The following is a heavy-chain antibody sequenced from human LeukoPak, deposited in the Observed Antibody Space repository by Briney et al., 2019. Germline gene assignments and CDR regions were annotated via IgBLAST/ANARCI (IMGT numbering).Heavy chain of an antibody. V-gene: IGHV1-18*01. J-gene: IGHJ4*02. Sequence: GASVKVSCKASGYRFTSYGISWVRQAPGQGLEWMGWIGGCNGNTNYAQKLQGRVTMTTDTSTSTAYMELRSLRSDDTAVYYCAREYCSTTRCYMADYWGQGTLVTVSS. CDR1: GYRFTSYG. D-gene: IGHD2-2*01. CDR2: IGGCNGNT. CDR3: AREYCSTTRCYMADY.